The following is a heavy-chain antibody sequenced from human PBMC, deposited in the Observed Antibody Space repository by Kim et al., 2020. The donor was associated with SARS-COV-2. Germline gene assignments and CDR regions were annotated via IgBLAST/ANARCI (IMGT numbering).Heavy chain of an antibody. Sequence: GGSLRLSCAASGFTFSNAWMSWVRQAPGKGLEWVGRIKSKTDGGTTDYAAPVKGRFTISRDDSKNTLYLQMNSLKTEDTAVYYCTTDLEFDYCTNGVCYRRTFDYWGQGTLVTVSS. CDR3: TTDLEFDYCTNGVCYRRTFDY. V-gene: IGHV3-15*01. D-gene: IGHD2-8*01. CDR1: GFTFSNAW. J-gene: IGHJ4*02. CDR2: IKSKTDGGTT.